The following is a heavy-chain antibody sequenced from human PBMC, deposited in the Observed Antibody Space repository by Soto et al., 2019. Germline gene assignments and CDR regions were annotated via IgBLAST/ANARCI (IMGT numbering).Heavy chain of an antibody. CDR3: AGGYCSATICVPWFDP. Sequence: PGESLKIACQRSGYAFSSYWIAWVRQMPGKGLEWMGIIYPVDSDTRYSPAFQGQVTISVDKSITTAYLPWSSLKASDNAMFYCAGGYCSATICVPWFDPWGQGTLVTVSS. J-gene: IGHJ5*02. V-gene: IGHV5-51*01. D-gene: IGHD2-2*01. CDR1: GYAFSSYW. CDR2: IYPVDSDT.